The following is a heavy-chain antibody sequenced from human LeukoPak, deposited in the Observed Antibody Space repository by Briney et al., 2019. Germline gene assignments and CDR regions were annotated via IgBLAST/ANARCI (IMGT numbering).Heavy chain of an antibody. CDR2: IYTSGST. V-gene: IGHV4-61*02. Sequence: SESLSLTCTVSGGSISSGSYYWSWIRQPAGKGLEWIGRIYTSGSTNYNPSLKSRVTISVDTSKTQFSLKLSSVTAADTAVYYCARGSIVVVPAAIPGDAFDIWGQGTMVTVSS. CDR3: ARGSIVVVPAAIPGDAFDI. J-gene: IGHJ3*02. D-gene: IGHD2-2*02. CDR1: GGSISSGSYY.